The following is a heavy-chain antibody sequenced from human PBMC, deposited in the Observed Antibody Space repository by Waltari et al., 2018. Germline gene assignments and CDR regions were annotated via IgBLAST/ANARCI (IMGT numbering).Heavy chain of an antibody. CDR3: AHSPGDYYDGNWFDP. CDR1: GFSLSTSGVG. V-gene: IGHV2-5*01. D-gene: IGHD3-22*01. Sequence: QITLKESGPTLVKPTQTLTLTCTFSGFSLSTSGVGVGWIRQPPGKALEWLALIYWNDDKRYSPSLKSRLTITKDTSKNQVVLTMTNMDPVDTATYYCAHSPGDYYDGNWFDPWGQGTLVTVSS. J-gene: IGHJ5*02. CDR2: IYWNDDK.